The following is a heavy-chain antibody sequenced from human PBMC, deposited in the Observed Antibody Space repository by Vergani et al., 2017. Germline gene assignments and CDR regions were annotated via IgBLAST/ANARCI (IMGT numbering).Heavy chain of an antibody. CDR1: GYNFADYW. J-gene: IGHJ5*01. Sequence: EVQLVQSGAEVRKPGDSLKISCQTSGYNFADYWIAWVRQMPGKGLEWMGVIYPSDSDAKYSPPFQGQVSVSVHKSVSTTYLRWRSLKASDTAIYYCTRSFSRHFDSPGRPALVADS. D-gene: IGHD2/OR15-2a*01. CDR2: IYPSDSDA. CDR3: TRSFSRHFDSPGRPALVADS. V-gene: IGHV5-51*03.